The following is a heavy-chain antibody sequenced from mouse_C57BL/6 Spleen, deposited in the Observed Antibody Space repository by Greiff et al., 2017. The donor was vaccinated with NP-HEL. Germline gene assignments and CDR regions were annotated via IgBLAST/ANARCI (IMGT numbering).Heavy chain of an antibody. Sequence: EVQLQQSGPELVKPGASVKISCKASGYTFTDYYMNWVKQSHGKSLEWIGDINPNNGGTSYNQKFKGKATLTVDKSSSTAYMELRSLTSEDSAVYYCAREAGNYGFSAYWGQGTLVTVSA. CDR1: GYTFTDYY. CDR3: AREAGNYGFSAY. D-gene: IGHD2-1*01. V-gene: IGHV1-26*01. CDR2: INPNNGGT. J-gene: IGHJ3*01.